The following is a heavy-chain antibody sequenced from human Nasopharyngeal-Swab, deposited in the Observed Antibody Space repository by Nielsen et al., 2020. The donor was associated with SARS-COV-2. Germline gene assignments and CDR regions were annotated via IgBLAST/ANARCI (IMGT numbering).Heavy chain of an antibody. CDR2: IIPIFGTA. J-gene: IGHJ4*02. CDR1: GGTFSSYA. CDR3: AKVKLERRGGDY. D-gene: IGHD1-1*01. Sequence: SVKVSCKASGGTFSSYAISWVRQAPGQGLVWMGGIIPIFGTANYAQKFQGRVTITADESTSTAYMELSSLRSEDTAVYYCAKVKLERRGGDYWGQGTLVTVSS. V-gene: IGHV1-69*13.